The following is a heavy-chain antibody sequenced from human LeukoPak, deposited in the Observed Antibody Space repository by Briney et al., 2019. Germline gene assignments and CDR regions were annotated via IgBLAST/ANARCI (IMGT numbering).Heavy chain of an antibody. CDR1: GFTFSTYS. Sequence: SGGSLRLSCAASGFTFSTYSMNWVRQAPAKGLEWVSAITGSGDNTYYADSVKGRFTISRNNSKNTLYLQMNSLSAEDTAVYYCAKMQGHFDLWGRGTLVTVSS. CDR2: ITGSGDNT. V-gene: IGHV3-23*01. CDR3: AKMQGHFDL. J-gene: IGHJ2*01.